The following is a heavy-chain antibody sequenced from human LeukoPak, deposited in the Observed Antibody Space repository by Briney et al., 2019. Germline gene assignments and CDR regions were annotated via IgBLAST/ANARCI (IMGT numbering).Heavy chain of an antibody. J-gene: IGHJ4*02. CDR3: ARSPTGEWIDY. D-gene: IGHD7-27*01. Sequence: PGGSLRLSCAASGFTFSDYAMHWVRQAPGKGLEWVAVISYDGSNKYYADSVKGRFTISRDNSKNTLYLQMNSLRPEDTAVYYCARSPTGEWIDYWGQGTLVTVSS. CDR2: ISYDGSNK. V-gene: IGHV3-30-3*01. CDR1: GFTFSDYA.